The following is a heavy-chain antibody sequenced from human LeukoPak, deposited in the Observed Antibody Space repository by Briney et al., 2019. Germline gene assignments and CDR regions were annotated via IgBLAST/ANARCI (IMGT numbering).Heavy chain of an antibody. CDR3: ARDSGGSYYRSTPY. D-gene: IGHD1-26*01. Sequence: SVKVSCKASVGTFSSYTISWVRQAPGQGLEWMGRIIPILGIANYAQKFQGRVTITADKSTSTAYMELSSLRSEDTAVYYCARDSGGSYYRSTPYWGQGTLVTVSS. CDR1: VGTFSSYT. V-gene: IGHV1-69*04. J-gene: IGHJ4*02. CDR2: IIPILGIA.